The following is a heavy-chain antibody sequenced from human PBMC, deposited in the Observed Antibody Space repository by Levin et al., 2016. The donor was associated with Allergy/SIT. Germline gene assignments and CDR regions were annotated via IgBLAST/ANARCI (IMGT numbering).Heavy chain of an antibody. J-gene: IGHJ4*02. V-gene: IGHV3-7*04. D-gene: IGHD5-18*01. CDR3: ARDPSSENDLIQSHFDY. CDR2: INQDGSEK. Sequence: VRQMPGKGPEWVANINQDGSEKYYVDSVRGRFTISRDNAKKSMYLQMNSLRAEDTAVYYCARDPSSENDLIQSHFDYWGQGTLVTVSS.